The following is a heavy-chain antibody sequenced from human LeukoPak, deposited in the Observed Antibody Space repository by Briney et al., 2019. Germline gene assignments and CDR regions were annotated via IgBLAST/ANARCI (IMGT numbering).Heavy chain of an antibody. CDR1: GGSISSSSYY. V-gene: IGHV4-39*07. CDR3: ARGGGAWELLDY. J-gene: IGHJ4*02. D-gene: IGHD1-26*01. CDR2: IYHSGST. Sequence: SETLSLTCTVSGGSISSSSYYWGWIRQPPGKGLEWIGSIYHSGSTNYNPSLKSRVTISVDKSKNQLFLKLSSVTAADTAAYYCARGGGAWELLDYWGQGTLVTVSS.